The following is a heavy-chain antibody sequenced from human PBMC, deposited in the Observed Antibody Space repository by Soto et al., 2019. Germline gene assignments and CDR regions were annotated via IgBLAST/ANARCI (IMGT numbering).Heavy chain of an antibody. J-gene: IGHJ4*02. D-gene: IGHD2-8*02. CDR2: ISWNRGII. CDR1: GFTFDDYA. CDR3: TRSIGPSFYASGAY. Sequence: EVQLVESGGGLVQPGRSLRLSCVASGFTFDDYAFHWVRQAPGKGLEWVSGISWNRGIIGYADSVQGRFTISRDNAKNSLYLQMNSLRGEDAVFYYCTRSIGPSFYASGAYFGQGTLVTVSS. V-gene: IGHV3-9*01.